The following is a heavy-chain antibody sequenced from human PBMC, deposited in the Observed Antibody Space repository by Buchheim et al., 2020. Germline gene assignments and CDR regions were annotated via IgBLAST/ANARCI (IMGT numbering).Heavy chain of an antibody. CDR3: ARDWGVRRGAMEYQLLYRDDAFDI. Sequence: QVQLVQSGAEVKKPGSSVKVSCKASGGTFSSYAISWVRQAPGQGLEWMGGIIPIFGTANYAQKFQGRVTITADESTSTDYMELSSLRSEDTAVYYCARDWGVRRGAMEYQLLYRDDAFDIWGQGT. D-gene: IGHD2-2*02. V-gene: IGHV1-69*01. CDR1: GGTFSSYA. CDR2: IIPIFGTA. J-gene: IGHJ3*02.